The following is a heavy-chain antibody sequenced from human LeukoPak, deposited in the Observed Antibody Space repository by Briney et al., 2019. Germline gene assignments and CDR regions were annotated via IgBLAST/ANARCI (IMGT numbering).Heavy chain of an antibody. J-gene: IGHJ4*02. V-gene: IGHV1-18*01. D-gene: IGHD5-12*01. CDR1: GYTFTSYG. CDR3: AREDGYNARPFDY. Sequence: ASVKVSCTTSGYTFTSYGITWVRPAPGQGLEWMGWISAYNGNTDYAQNLQGRVTMTTDTPTSTAYMELRSLRSDDTAVYYCAREDGYNARPFDYWGQGTLVTVSS. CDR2: ISAYNGNT.